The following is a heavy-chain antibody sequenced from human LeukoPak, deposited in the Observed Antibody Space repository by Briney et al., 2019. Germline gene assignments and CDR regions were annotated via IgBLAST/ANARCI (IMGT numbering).Heavy chain of an antibody. CDR1: GASITSFY. Sequence: SETLSLTCTVSGASITSFYYNWIRQSAGKGLEWIGRIHTNGGTDYRPSLNSRVTMSVDTSKKQISLKLTSVTAADTAVYFCSRGGGYADYWGQGILVTVSS. CDR2: IHTNGGT. J-gene: IGHJ4*02. D-gene: IGHD5-12*01. CDR3: SRGGGYADY. V-gene: IGHV4-4*07.